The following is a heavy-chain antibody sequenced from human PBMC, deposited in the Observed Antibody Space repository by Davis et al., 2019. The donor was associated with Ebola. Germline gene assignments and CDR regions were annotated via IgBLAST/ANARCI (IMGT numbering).Heavy chain of an antibody. V-gene: IGHV3-7*01. CDR3: AREWRGLHNP. CDR1: GFTFSSYS. CDR2: IKQDGSEK. Sequence: GGSLRLSCAASGFTFSSYSMNWVRQAPGKGLEWVANIKQDGSEKYYVDSVKGRFTISRDNAKNSLYLQMNSLRAEDTAVYYCAREWRGLHNPWGQGTLVTVSS. J-gene: IGHJ5*02. D-gene: IGHD5-24*01.